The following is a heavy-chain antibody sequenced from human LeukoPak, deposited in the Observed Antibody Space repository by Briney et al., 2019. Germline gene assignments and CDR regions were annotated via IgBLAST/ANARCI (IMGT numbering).Heavy chain of an antibody. CDR1: GGSISSYY. D-gene: IGHD2-15*01. Sequence: KPSETLSLTCTVSGGSISSYYWSWIRQPPGKGLEWIGYIYYSGSTNYSPSLKSRVTISVDTSKNQFSLKLSSVTAADTAVYYCAREVVVNYYYYYMDVWGKGTTVTVS. CDR2: IYYSGST. V-gene: IGHV4-59*12. CDR3: AREVVVNYYYYYMDV. J-gene: IGHJ6*03.